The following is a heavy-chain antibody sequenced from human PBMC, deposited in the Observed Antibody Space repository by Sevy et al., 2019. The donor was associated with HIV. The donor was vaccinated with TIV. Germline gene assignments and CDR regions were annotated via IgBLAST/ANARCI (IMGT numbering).Heavy chain of an antibody. Sequence: GGSLRLSCAASGFTLNAYWVHWVRQAPGKGLEWLANINQDGSTQYYAASVKGRFTISRDNAKNLVYLQMNTMRPEDTGLYYCARAISAAAGFWGQGTLVTVSS. V-gene: IGHV3-7*01. CDR3: ARAISAAAGF. J-gene: IGHJ4*02. CDR2: INQDGSTQ. CDR1: GFTLNAYW. D-gene: IGHD6-13*01.